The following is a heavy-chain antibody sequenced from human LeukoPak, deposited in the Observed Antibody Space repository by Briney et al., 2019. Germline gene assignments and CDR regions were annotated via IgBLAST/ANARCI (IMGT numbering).Heavy chain of an antibody. Sequence: GGSLRLSCAASGFTFSTYAMSWVRQAPGKGLEWVSAIDPSSTYIYYADSVKGRFTISRDNAENSLYLQMNSLRVEDTAVYYCARAPTVLVGYCSSSSCQADYWGQGTLVTVSS. J-gene: IGHJ4*02. D-gene: IGHD2-2*01. CDR2: IDPSSTYI. V-gene: IGHV3-21*01. CDR1: GFTFSTYA. CDR3: ARAPTVLVGYCSSSSCQADY.